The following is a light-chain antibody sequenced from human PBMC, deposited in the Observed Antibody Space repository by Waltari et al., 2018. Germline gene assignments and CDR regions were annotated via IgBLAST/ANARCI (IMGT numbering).Light chain of an antibody. CDR2: AVP. Sequence: PGVAPSLLIYAVPRGPSGVPDRFSGSKSGPSAYLAINGLQSEDEADYFCAAWEDRLNGVVFGGGTKVTVL. V-gene: IGLV1-44*01. CDR3: AAWEDRLNGVV. J-gene: IGLJ2*01.